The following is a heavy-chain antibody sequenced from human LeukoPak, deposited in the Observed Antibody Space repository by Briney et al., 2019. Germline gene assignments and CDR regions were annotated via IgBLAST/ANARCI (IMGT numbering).Heavy chain of an antibody. D-gene: IGHD1-1*01. Sequence: PSETLSLTCTVSGGSISSSSYYWGWIRQPPGKGLEWIGSIYYSGSTNYNPSLKSRVTISVDTSKNQFSLKLSSVTAADTAVYYCARVQLERGELDYWGQGTLVTVSS. CDR3: ARVQLERGELDY. CDR2: IYYSGST. CDR1: GGSISSSSYY. J-gene: IGHJ4*02. V-gene: IGHV4-39*07.